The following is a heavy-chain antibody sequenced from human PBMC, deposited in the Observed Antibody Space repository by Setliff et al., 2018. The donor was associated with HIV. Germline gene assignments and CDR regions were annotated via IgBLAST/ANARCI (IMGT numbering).Heavy chain of an antibody. V-gene: IGHV4-4*08. J-gene: IGHJ6*03. Sequence: PSETLSLTCIVSRGPISRFYWSWIRQPPGKGLEWIGYIYTSGITDYNPSLKSRVTMSVGTSKNQFSLKLSSVTAADTAVYYCARCYYNFWSGYPLDYMDVWGKGTTVTVSS. CDR1: RGPISRFY. CDR2: IYTSGIT. CDR3: ARCYYNFWSGYPLDYMDV. D-gene: IGHD3-3*01.